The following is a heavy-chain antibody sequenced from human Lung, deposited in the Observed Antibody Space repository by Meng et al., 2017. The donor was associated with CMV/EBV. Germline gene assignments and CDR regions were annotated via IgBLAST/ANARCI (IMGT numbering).Heavy chain of an antibody. Sequence: TLSPXXTVSRRSISGDDYYWSWIRQPPGKGLEWIGYTYYSGTTYYNPSLKSRVTISIDTSKNQFFLNLSSVTPADTAVYYCARGYFRLGISLRGGWFGPWGQGXLVTVSS. CDR1: RRSISGDDYY. CDR3: ARGYFRLGISLRGGWFGP. J-gene: IGHJ5*02. D-gene: IGHD3-9*01. CDR2: TYYSGTT. V-gene: IGHV4-30-4*08.